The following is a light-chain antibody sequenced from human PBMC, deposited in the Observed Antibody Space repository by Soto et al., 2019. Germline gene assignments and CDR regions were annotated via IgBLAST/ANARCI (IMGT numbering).Light chain of an antibody. CDR2: GNN. V-gene: IGLV1-40*01. J-gene: IGLJ3*02. Sequence: QSVLTQPPSVSGAPGQRVTISCTGSSSNIGAGYDVHWYHQLPGTAPKLLIYGNNNRPSGVPDRFSGSKSGTSASLAITGLQAEDEADYYCQSYDSSLSGWVFGGGTKVTVL. CDR3: QSYDSSLSGWV. CDR1: SSNIGAGYD.